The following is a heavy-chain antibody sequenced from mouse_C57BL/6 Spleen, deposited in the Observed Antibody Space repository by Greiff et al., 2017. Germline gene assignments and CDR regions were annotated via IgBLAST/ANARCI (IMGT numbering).Heavy chain of an antibody. CDR1: GFSLTSYG. Sequence: QVHVKQSGPGLVAPSQSLSITCTVSGFSLTSYGVHWVRQPPGKGLEWLVVIWSDGSTTYNSALKSRLSISKDNSKSQVFLKMNSLQTDDTAMYYCARHGKGYAMDYWGQGTSVTVSS. CDR2: IWSDGST. V-gene: IGHV2-6-1*01. J-gene: IGHJ4*01. CDR3: ARHGKGYAMDY.